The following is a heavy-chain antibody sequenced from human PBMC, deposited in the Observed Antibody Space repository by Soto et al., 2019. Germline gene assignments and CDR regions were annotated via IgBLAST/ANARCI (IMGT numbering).Heavy chain of an antibody. CDR2: INSDASII. J-gene: IGHJ4*02. V-gene: IGHV3-74*01. Sequence: GGSLRLSCAVSGITFRSYWMHWIRQAPGKGLVWVSHINSDASIINYADAVKGRFTISRDNARNTLYLQMNSLRVDDTAIYYCASDAAAGLKFWGQGTLVTVSS. CDR3: ASDAAAGLKF. CDR1: GITFRSYW. D-gene: IGHD6-13*01.